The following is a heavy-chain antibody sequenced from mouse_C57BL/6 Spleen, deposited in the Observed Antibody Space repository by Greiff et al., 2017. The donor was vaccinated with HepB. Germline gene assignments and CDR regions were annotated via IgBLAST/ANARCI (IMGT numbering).Heavy chain of an antibody. CDR1: GYTFTEYT. CDR2: FYPGSGSI. Sequence: QVQLQQSGAELVKPGASMKLSCKASGYTFTEYTIHWVNQRSGQGLEWIGWFYPGSGSIKYNEKFKDKATLTADKSSRTVYMELSRLTSEDSAVYFCARQQGAVVATYWYFDVWGTGTTVTVSS. CDR3: ARQQGAVVATYWYFDV. J-gene: IGHJ1*03. D-gene: IGHD1-1*01. V-gene: IGHV1-62-2*01.